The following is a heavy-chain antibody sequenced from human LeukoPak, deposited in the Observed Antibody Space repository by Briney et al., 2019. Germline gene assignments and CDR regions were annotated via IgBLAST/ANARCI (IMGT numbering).Heavy chain of an antibody. Sequence: GGSLRLSCAASGLTFSSYWMSWVRQAPGKGPEWVTNIKPDGSGKYYVDSVKGRFTISRDNAENSLFLHMNSLRAEDTAVYYCARCAVAAAGDYWGRGTLVTVSS. CDR2: IKPDGSGK. CDR1: GLTFSSYW. CDR3: ARCAVAAAGDY. D-gene: IGHD6-13*01. J-gene: IGHJ4*02. V-gene: IGHV3-7*01.